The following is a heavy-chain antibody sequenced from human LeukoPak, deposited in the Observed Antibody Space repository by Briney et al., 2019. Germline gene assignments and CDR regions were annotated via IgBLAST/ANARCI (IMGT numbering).Heavy chain of an antibody. CDR3: ARQSYTAYYYYGMDV. V-gene: IGHV4-61*08. J-gene: IGHJ6*02. CDR1: GDSISGGGYY. CDR2: IYYSGST. D-gene: IGHD3-10*01. Sequence: SQTLSLTCTVSGDSISGGGYYWSWIRQPPGKGLEWIGNIYYSGSTNYNPSLKSRVTISVDTSKNQFSLRLSSVTAADTAVYYCARQSYTAYYYYGMDVWGQGTTVTVSS.